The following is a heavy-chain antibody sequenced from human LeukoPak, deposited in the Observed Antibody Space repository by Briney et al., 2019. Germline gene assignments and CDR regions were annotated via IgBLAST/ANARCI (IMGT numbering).Heavy chain of an antibody. Sequence: GGSLRLSCAASGFTFSSYEMSWVRLPPGKGLEWVSYISSSGSTIYYADSVKGRFTISRDNAKNSLYLQMNSLRAEDTAVYYCARAYYYGSTSGDYWGQGTLVTVSS. CDR1: GFTFSSYE. J-gene: IGHJ4*02. V-gene: IGHV3-48*03. CDR3: ARAYYYGSTSGDY. CDR2: ISSSGSTI. D-gene: IGHD3-10*01.